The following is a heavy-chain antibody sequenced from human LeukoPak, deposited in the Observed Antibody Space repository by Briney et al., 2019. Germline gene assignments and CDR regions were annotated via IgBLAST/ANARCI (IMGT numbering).Heavy chain of an antibody. J-gene: IGHJ5*02. D-gene: IGHD3-10*01. V-gene: IGHV1-2*02. CDR3: ARDLYYYGSGNLRLRWFDP. CDR1: GYTFTGYY. CDR2: INPNSGGT. Sequence: ASVKVSCKASGYTFTGYYMHWVRQAPGQGLEWMGWINPNSGGTNYAQKLQGRVTMTTDTSTSTAYMELRSLRSDATAVYYCARDLYYYGSGNLRLRWFDPWGQGTLVTVSS.